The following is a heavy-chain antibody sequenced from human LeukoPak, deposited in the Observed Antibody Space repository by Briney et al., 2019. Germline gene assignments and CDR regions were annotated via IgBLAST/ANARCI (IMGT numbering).Heavy chain of an antibody. J-gene: IGHJ4*02. Sequence: GGSLRLSCAASGFTFSNNWMNWVRQAPGKGLEWVANIKQDGSKKCYVDSVKGRFTISRDSAKNSLHLQMNGLRVEDTAVYYCARGFNPDYWGQGTLVTVSS. V-gene: IGHV3-7*04. CDR1: GFTFSNNW. CDR3: ARGFNPDY. CDR2: IKQDGSKK.